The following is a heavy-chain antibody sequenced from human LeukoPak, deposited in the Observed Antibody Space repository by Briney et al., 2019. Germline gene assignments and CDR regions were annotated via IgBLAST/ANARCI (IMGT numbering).Heavy chain of an antibody. CDR2: INQDGSEK. Sequence: GRSLRLSCAVSGSTSSRNFMSWVRQTPEKGLEWVANINQDGSEKNYVDSVKGRFTISRDNAKNSLFLQMNSLRAEDTAIYYCASGAGWESGYWGQGTLVTVSS. D-gene: IGHD1-26*01. V-gene: IGHV3-7*01. J-gene: IGHJ4*02. CDR3: ASGAGWESGY. CDR1: GSTSSRNF.